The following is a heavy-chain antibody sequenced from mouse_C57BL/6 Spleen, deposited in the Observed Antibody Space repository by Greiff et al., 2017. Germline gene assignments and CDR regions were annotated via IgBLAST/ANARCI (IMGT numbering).Heavy chain of an antibody. V-gene: IGHV1-82*01. D-gene: IGHD3-2*02. J-gene: IGHJ2*01. CDR1: GYAFSSSW. CDR3: ARYEDLDSPGDY. CDR2: IYPGDGDT. Sequence: QVQLKESGPELVKPGASVKISCKASGYAFSSSWMNWVKQRPGKGLEGIGRIYPGDGDTNYNGKFKGKATLTADKSSSTAYMQRSSLTSEDSAVYFCARYEDLDSPGDYWGQGTTLTVSS.